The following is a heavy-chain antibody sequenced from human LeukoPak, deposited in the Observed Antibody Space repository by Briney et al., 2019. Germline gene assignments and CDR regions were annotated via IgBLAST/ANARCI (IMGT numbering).Heavy chain of an antibody. V-gene: IGHV1-69*04. CDR2: IIPILGIA. J-gene: IGHJ4*02. CDR3: ASPVSTMFSGPPTSHPDDY. Sequence: SVEVSCKASGGTFSSYAISWVRQAPGQGLEWVGRIIPILGIANYAQKFQGRVTITADKSTSTAYMELSSLRSEDTAVYYCASPVSTMFSGPPTSHPDDYWGQGTLVTVSS. D-gene: IGHD3-10*02. CDR1: GGTFSSYA.